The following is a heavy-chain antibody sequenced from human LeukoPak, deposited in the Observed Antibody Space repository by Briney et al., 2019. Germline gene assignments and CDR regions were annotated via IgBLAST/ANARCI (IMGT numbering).Heavy chain of an antibody. CDR1: GGSISSYY. CDR3: ARGGWYPESFQH. Sequence: PSETLSVTCTVSGGSISSYYWNWIRQPPGKGLEWIGYIYYSGSTNYNPSLKSRVTISVDTSKNQFSLKLSSVTAADTAVYYCARGGWYPESFQHWGQGALVTVFS. D-gene: IGHD6-19*01. CDR2: IYYSGST. V-gene: IGHV4-59*01. J-gene: IGHJ1*01.